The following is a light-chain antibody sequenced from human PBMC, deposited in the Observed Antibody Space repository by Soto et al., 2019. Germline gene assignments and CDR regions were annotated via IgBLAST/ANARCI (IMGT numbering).Light chain of an antibody. V-gene: IGKV3-20*01. CDR1: QSVSSSY. J-gene: IGKJ2*01. CDR3: QQYGSSPPNT. CDR2: GAS. Sequence: IVLTQSPGTLSLSPGERATLSCRASQSVSSSYLAWYQQKPGQAPRLLIYGASSRATGIPDRFSGGGSGTDFTLTISRLEPEDFAVYYCQQYGSSPPNTFGQGTKLEIK.